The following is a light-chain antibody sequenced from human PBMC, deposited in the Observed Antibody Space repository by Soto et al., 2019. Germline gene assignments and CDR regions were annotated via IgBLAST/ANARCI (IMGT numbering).Light chain of an antibody. CDR2: DAS. CDR3: HQRTRWPPT. CDR1: QSISVY. V-gene: IGKV3-11*01. J-gene: IGKJ4*01. Sequence: EIVLSQSPATLSLSPGERASLSCRASQSISVYLAWYQQKSGQPPRLLIYDASNRATGIPARFSGSGSGTDFTLTISSLEPEDFAVYYRHQRTRWPPTFGGGTKVEI.